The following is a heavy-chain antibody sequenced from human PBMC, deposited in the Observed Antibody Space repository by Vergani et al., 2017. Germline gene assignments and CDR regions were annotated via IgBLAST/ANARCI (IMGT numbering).Heavy chain of an antibody. J-gene: IGHJ5*02. Sequence: QVQLVESGGGVVQPGRSLRLSCAASGFRFSSYGMNWVRQAPGKGLEWVAVIWYDGSNKYYADSVKGRFTISRDNSKNTLYLQMNSLRAEDTAVYYCAKVAHARIAAAGNWFDPWGQGTLVTVSS. CDR1: GFRFSSYG. CDR3: AKVAHARIAAAGNWFDP. D-gene: IGHD6-13*01. CDR2: IWYDGSNK. V-gene: IGHV3-33*06.